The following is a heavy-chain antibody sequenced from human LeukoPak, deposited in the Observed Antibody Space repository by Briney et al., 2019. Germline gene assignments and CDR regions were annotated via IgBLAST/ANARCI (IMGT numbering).Heavy chain of an antibody. D-gene: IGHD2-2*01. CDR1: GYTFTSYG. CDR3: ARESRDCSSTSCPIEN. CDR2: ISAYNGNT. Sequence: ASVKVSCKASGYTFTSYGISWVRQAPGQGLEWMGWISAYNGNTNYAQKLQGRVTMTTDTSTSTAYMELRSLRSDDTAVYYCARESRDCSSTSCPIENWGQGTLVTASS. V-gene: IGHV1-18*01. J-gene: IGHJ4*02.